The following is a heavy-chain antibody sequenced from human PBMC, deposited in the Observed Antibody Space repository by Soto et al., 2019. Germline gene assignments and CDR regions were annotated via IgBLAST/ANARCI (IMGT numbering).Heavy chain of an antibody. CDR3: ARSGDDYGSYVDY. CDR1: GYSVSDGYY. J-gene: IGHJ4*02. CDR2: INRSEKT. V-gene: IGHV4-38-2*01. Sequence: SETLSLTGAVSGYSVSDGYYLVWIRQPPGKGLEWIGSINRSEKTYYNPSLKSRLTISVDTSKNQISLTLSSVTAADTAIYYCARSGDDYGSYVDYWGQGTLVTV. D-gene: IGHD4-17*01.